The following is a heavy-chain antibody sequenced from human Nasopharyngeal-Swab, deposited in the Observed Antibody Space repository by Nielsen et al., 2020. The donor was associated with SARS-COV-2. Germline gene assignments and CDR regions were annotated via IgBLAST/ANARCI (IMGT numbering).Heavy chain of an antibody. D-gene: IGHD4-17*01. CDR2: ISWDGGST. CDR1: GFTFSSYW. J-gene: IGHJ4*02. Sequence: GESLKISCAASGFTFSSYWMSWVRQAPGKGLEWVSLISWDGGSTYYADSVKGRFTISRDNSKNSLYLQMNSLRTEDTALYYCAKDVGDSLYYFDYWGQGTLVTVSS. CDR3: AKDVGDSLYYFDY. V-gene: IGHV3-43*01.